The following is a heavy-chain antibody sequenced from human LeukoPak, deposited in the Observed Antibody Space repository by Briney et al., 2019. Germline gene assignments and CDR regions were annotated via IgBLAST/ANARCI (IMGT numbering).Heavy chain of an antibody. V-gene: IGHV3-48*03. D-gene: IGHD3-22*01. CDR3: ARVAYYYDSSGYYPWSYFDY. J-gene: IGHJ4*02. Sequence: QSGGSLRLSCAASGFTFSSYEMNWVRQAPGKGLEWVSYISSSGSTIYYADSVKGRFTISRDNSKNKLYVQMNSLRAEDTAVYYCARVAYYYDSSGYYPWSYFDYWGQGTLVTVSS. CDR2: ISSSGSTI. CDR1: GFTFSSYE.